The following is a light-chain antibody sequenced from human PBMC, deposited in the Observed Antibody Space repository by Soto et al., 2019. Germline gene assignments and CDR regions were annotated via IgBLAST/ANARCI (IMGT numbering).Light chain of an antibody. J-gene: IGKJ3*01. V-gene: IGKV1-39*01. Sequence: DIQMTQSPSSLSASVGDRVTITCRASQSISSYLNWYQQKPGKAPKLLIYAASSLQSGVPSRFSGXXSRTDXXLXIXSLXXXXFATYYCQQSYSTPRFTFGPGTKVDIK. CDR3: QQSYSTPRFT. CDR2: AAS. CDR1: QSISSY.